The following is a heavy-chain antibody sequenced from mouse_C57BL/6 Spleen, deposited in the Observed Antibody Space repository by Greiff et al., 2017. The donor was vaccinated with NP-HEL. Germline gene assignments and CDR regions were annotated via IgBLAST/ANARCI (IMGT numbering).Heavy chain of an antibody. CDR3: ARSEFSFTTAGAMDY. D-gene: IGHD1-2*01. CDR1: GYAFTNYL. Sequence: QVQLKQSGAELVRPGPSVKVSCKASGYAFTNYLIEWVKQRPGQGLEWIGVINPGSGGTNYNEKFKGKATLTADKSSSTAYMQLSSLTSEDSAVYFCARSEFSFTTAGAMDYWGQGTSVTVSS. CDR2: INPGSGGT. J-gene: IGHJ4*01. V-gene: IGHV1-54*01.